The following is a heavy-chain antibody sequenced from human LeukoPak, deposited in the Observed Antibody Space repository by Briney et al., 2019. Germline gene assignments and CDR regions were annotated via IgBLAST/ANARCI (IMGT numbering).Heavy chain of an antibody. CDR1: GGSINSYY. CDR3: ARTGSTVTMLYPFDH. CDR2: IYYSGST. J-gene: IGHJ4*02. Sequence: NPSETLSLTCTVSGGSINSYYWSWIRQPPGKELEWIGSIYYSGSTKYNPSLKSRVSISVDTSKNQFSLKLSSVTAADTAVYYCARTGSTVTMLYPFDHWGQGTLVTVSS. D-gene: IGHD4-17*01. V-gene: IGHV4-59*01.